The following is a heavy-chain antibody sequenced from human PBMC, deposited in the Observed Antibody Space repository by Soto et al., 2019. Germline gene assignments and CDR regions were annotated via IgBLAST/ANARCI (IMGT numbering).Heavy chain of an antibody. J-gene: IGHJ4*02. CDR2: INAGNGNT. CDR1: GYAFTSYA. CDR3: ARSTQKVNKYAPATLLDY. D-gene: IGHD2-8*01. Sequence: ASVKVSCKASGYAFTSYAMHWVRQAPGQRLEWMGWINAGNGNTKYSQKYQGRVTINPDTSKNQFSLQFSFVTPEDTAVYYCARSTQKVNKYAPATLLDYWGQGILVTVSS. V-gene: IGHV1-3*01.